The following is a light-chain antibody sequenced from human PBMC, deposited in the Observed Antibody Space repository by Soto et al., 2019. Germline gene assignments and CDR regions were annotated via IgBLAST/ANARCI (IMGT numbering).Light chain of an antibody. CDR1: QSISSY. V-gene: IGKV1-39*01. J-gene: IGKJ2*01. Sequence: DIQMTQSPSSLSASVGDRVTITCRASQSISSYLNWYQQKPGKAPQLLIYAASSLQSGVPSRFSGSASGTDFTLTISSLQPEDFATYYCQQSYSTPQYTFGQGTKLEIK. CDR2: AAS. CDR3: QQSYSTPQYT.